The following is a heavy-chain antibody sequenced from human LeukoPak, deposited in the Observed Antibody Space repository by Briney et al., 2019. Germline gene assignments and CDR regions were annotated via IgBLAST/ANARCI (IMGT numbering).Heavy chain of an antibody. J-gene: IGHJ4*02. Sequence: PGRSLRLSCAASGFTFSSYGMHWVRQAPGKGLEWVAVIWYDGSNKYYADSVKGRFTISRDNSKNTLYLQMNSLRAEDTAVYYCARDNTAMAPFDYWGQGTLVTVSS. D-gene: IGHD5-18*01. CDR2: IWYDGSNK. CDR3: ARDNTAMAPFDY. CDR1: GFTFSSYG. V-gene: IGHV3-33*01.